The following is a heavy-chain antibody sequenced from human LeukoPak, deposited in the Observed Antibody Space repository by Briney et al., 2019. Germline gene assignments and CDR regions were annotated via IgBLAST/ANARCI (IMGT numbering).Heavy chain of an antibody. Sequence: GGSLKLSCAASDFTFRYYGMGWVRQAPGKGLEWVSSISSNINSIYYADSVKGRFTISRDNAKNSLYLQMNSLRVEDTAVYYCARLSRTYCGGDCALDFWGQGTLVTVSS. D-gene: IGHD2-21*02. J-gene: IGHJ4*02. CDR1: DFTFRYYG. CDR3: ARLSRTYCGGDCALDF. CDR2: ISSNINSI. V-gene: IGHV3-21*01.